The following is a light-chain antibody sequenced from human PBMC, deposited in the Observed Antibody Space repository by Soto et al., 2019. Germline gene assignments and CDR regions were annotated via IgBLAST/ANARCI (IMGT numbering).Light chain of an antibody. Sequence: EIVLTQSPGTLSLSPGERATLSCRASQSVSSTYLAWYQQKPGQAPRLLIYGASTRATGIPDRSSGSVSGTDFTLTISRLEPEDFAVYYCQQYGSSPETFGQGTKVEIK. CDR1: QSVSSTY. J-gene: IGKJ1*01. CDR2: GAS. V-gene: IGKV3-20*01. CDR3: QQYGSSPET.